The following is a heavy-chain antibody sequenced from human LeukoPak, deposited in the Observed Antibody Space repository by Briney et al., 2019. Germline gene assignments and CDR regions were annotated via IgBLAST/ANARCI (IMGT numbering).Heavy chain of an antibody. CDR2: IYYSGST. D-gene: IGHD3-10*01. CDR3: ARETPYGSGSYPFDY. J-gene: IGHJ4*02. CDR1: GGSFSGYY. V-gene: IGHV4-59*01. Sequence: SETLSLTCAVYGGSFSGYYWSWIRQPPGKGLEWIGYIYYSGSTNYNPSLKSRVTISVDTSKNQFSLKLSSVTAADTAVYYCARETPYGSGSYPFDYWGQGILVTVSS.